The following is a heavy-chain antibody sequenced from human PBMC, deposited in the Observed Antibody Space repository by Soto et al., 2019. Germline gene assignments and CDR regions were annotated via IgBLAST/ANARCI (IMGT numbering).Heavy chain of an antibody. D-gene: IGHD1-26*01. Sequence: PSETLSLTCTVSGGSISSSSYYWGWIRQPPGKGLEWIGSIYYSGGTYYSPSLKSRVTMSVDTSKNQFSLKLSSVTAADTAVYYCARPSGSYLYYFDYWGQGNLVTVSS. CDR2: IYYSGGT. V-gene: IGHV4-39*01. CDR1: GGSISSSSYY. J-gene: IGHJ4*02. CDR3: ARPSGSYLYYFDY.